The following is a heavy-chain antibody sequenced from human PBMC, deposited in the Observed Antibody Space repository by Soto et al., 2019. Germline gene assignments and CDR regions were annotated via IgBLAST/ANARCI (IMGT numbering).Heavy chain of an antibody. CDR2: IYYSGST. CDR1: GGSISSYY. Sequence: SETLSLTCTVSGGSISSYYWSWIRQPPGKGLEWIGYIYYSGSTNYNPSLKSRVTITVDTSKNQFSLKLSSVTAADTAVYYCARVSNAGVVITWRAFDIWGQGTMVTVSS. J-gene: IGHJ3*02. V-gene: IGHV4-59*01. CDR3: ARVSNAGVVITWRAFDI. D-gene: IGHD3-3*01.